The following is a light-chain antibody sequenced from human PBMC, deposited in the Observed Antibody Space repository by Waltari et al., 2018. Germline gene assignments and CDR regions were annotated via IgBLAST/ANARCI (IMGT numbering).Light chain of an antibody. CDR1: SSDVGGYNY. V-gene: IGLV2-14*03. CDR3: SSYTSSSTYV. CDR2: YVQ. J-gene: IGLJ1*01. Sequence: QSALTQPASVSGSPGQSITISCTGTSSDVGGYNYVSWYQQHPGKAPKLIIYYVQNRPSGVSYRLAGSKSGNTASLTISGLQAEDEADYYYSSYTSSSTYVFGTGTKVTVL.